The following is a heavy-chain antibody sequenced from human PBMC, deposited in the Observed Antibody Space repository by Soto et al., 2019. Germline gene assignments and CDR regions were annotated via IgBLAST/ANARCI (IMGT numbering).Heavy chain of an antibody. CDR2: IIPIFGTA. V-gene: IGHV1-69*13. CDR3: ARDGLRDYYGSGSYFFRYYYYYGMDV. CDR1: GGTFSSYA. D-gene: IGHD3-10*01. J-gene: IGHJ6*02. Sequence: GASVKVSCKASGGTFSSYAISWVRQAPGQGLEWMGGIIPIFGTANYAQKFQGRVTITADESTSTAYMELSSLRSEDTAVYYCARDGLRDYYGSGSYFFRYYYYYGMDVWGQGTTVTVSS.